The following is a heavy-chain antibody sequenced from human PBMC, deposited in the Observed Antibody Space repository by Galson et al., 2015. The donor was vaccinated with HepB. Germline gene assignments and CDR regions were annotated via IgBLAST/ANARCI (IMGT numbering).Heavy chain of an antibody. V-gene: IGHV3-23*01. J-gene: IGHJ4*02. Sequence: SLRLSCAASGFTFSSYAMSWVRQAPGKGLEWVSAISGSGGSTYYADSVKGRFTISRDNSKNTLYLQMNSLRAEDTAVYYCAKFSSGSYYYFDYWGQGTLVTVSS. CDR1: GFTFSSYA. D-gene: IGHD1-26*01. CDR3: AKFSSGSYYYFDY. CDR2: ISGSGGST.